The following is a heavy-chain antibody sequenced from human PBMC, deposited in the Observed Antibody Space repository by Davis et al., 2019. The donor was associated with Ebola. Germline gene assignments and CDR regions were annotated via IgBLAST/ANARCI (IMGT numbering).Heavy chain of an antibody. CDR3: ATTQWLREFDN. V-gene: IGHV3-53*05. D-gene: IGHD6-19*01. CDR1: GTTVPTNH. CDR2: MYDLST. J-gene: IGHJ4*02. Sequence: GSLLRPSFTTPGTTVPTNHMRWVRQARARRLELLELMYDLSTAYVDAVRRRFIISRDKSNNTLYLEMSSLRVDDTAVYYCATTQWLREFDNWGQGTLVTGSS.